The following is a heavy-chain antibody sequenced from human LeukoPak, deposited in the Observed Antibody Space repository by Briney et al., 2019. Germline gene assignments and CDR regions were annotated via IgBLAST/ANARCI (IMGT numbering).Heavy chain of an antibody. CDR3: ASGDFGILS. CDR2: MNSDGSST. V-gene: IGHV3-74*01. CDR1: EFTFSTHW. D-gene: IGHD2-21*02. J-gene: IGHJ5*02. Sequence: GGSLRLSCAASEFTFSTHWMHWVRQAPGEGLVWVSRMNSDGSSTTYADSVRGRFTISRDNAKNTLYLQMNSLRAEDTAVYYCASGDFGILSWGQGTLVTVSS.